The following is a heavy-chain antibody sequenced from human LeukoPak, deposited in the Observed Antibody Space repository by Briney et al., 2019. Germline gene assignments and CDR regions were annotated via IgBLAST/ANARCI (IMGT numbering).Heavy chain of an antibody. CDR3: AKVIGVAGGDFDY. J-gene: IGHJ4*02. V-gene: IGHV3-23*01. CDR2: ISGSGSNT. CDR1: GFTFSNYG. Sequence: GGSLRLSCAASGFTFSNYGMSWVRQAPGKGLEWVSAISGSGSNTYYADSVKGRFTISRDNAKNTLYLQMNSLRAEDTAVYYCAKVIGVAGGDFDYWGQGTLVTVSS. D-gene: IGHD6-19*01.